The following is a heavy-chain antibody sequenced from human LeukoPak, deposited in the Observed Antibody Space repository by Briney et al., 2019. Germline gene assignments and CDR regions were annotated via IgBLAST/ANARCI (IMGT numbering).Heavy chain of an antibody. CDR2: IYSGGST. D-gene: IGHD5-12*01. CDR1: GFTVSSNY. J-gene: IGHJ4*02. CDR3: AQGGATISDY. Sequence: GGSLRLSCAASGFTVSSNYMSWVRQAPGKGLEWVSVIYSGGSTYYADSVKGRFTISRDNTKNTLYLQMNTLRVEDTAVYYCAQGGATISDYWGQGALVTVSS. V-gene: IGHV3-53*01.